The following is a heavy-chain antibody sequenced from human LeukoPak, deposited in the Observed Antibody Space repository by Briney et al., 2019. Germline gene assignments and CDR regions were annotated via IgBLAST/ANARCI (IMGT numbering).Heavy chain of an antibody. V-gene: IGHV3-30*02. Sequence: GGSLRLSCAASGFTFSSYGMHWVRQAPGKGLEWVAFIRYDGSNKYYADSVKGRFTISRDNSKNTLYLQMNSLRAEDTAVYYCAKARIAAVTGYFDYWGQGTLVTVSS. CDR3: AKARIAAVTGYFDY. CDR2: IRYDGSNK. D-gene: IGHD6-13*01. CDR1: GFTFSSYG. J-gene: IGHJ4*02.